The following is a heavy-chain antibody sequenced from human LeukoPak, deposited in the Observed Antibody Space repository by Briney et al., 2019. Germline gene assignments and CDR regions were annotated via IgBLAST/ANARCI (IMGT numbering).Heavy chain of an antibody. CDR1: GGSSSSGAYY. D-gene: IGHD1-1*01. V-gene: IGHV4-31*03. Sequence: PSETLSLTCTVSGGSSSSGAYYWSWIRQHPGKGLEWIGYIYYSGSTYHNPSLKSRVTISVDTSKNLFSLKLSSVTAADTAVYYCAREGTSGTHLNWFDPWGQGTLVTVSS. CDR2: IYYSGST. CDR3: AREGTSGTHLNWFDP. J-gene: IGHJ5*02.